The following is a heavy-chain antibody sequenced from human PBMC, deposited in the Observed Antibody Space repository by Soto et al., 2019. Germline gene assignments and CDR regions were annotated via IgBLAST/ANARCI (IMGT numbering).Heavy chain of an antibody. J-gene: IGHJ4*02. D-gene: IGHD5-12*01. CDR2: IHYNGNT. V-gene: IGHV4-59*01. CDR3: AREGNLGRWLQPLDF. CDR1: GDSISAYS. Sequence: QVQLQVSGPGLVKHSETLSLTCTVSGDSISAYSWSWVRQPPGKGLEWIGNIHYNGNTKYNPSLKSRVTMSLDTSKNQFSLRLISVTAADTAKYFCAREGNLGRWLQPLDFWGQGTLVTVSS.